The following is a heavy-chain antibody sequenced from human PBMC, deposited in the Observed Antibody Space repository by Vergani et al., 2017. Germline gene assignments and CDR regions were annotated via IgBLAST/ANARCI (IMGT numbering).Heavy chain of an antibody. CDR1: GFTFSSYG. Sequence: QVQLVESGGGVVQPGRSLRLSCAASGFTFSSYGMHWVRQAPGKGLEWVAVIWYDGSNKYYADSVKGRFTISRDNSKNTLYLQMNSLRAEDTAVYYCARDYGLPYFDYWGQGTLVTVSS. J-gene: IGHJ4*02. D-gene: IGHD5-12*01. V-gene: IGHV3-33*01. CDR3: ARDYGLPYFDY. CDR2: IWYDGSNK.